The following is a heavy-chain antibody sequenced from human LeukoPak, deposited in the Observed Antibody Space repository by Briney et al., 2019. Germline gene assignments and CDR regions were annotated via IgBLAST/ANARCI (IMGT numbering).Heavy chain of an antibody. V-gene: IGHV3-23*01. CDR2: ISGSGGST. CDR3: AKLPRYVFVDCWFDP. D-gene: IGHD2-21*01. J-gene: IGHJ5*02. Sequence: GGSLRLSCAASGFTFSSYAVSWVRQAPGKGLEWVSGISGSGGSTYYADSVKGRFTISRDNSKNTLYLQMNSLRAEDTAVYYCAKLPRYVFVDCWFDPWGQGTLVSVSS. CDR1: GFTFSSYA.